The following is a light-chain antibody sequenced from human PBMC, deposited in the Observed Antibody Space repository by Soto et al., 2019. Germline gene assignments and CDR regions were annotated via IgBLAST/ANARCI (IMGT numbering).Light chain of an antibody. V-gene: IGKV1-5*03. CDR1: QSMSTW. CDR3: QQYNIYSRT. Sequence: DIQMTQSPSTLSASVGDRVTITCRASQSMSTWLAWYQHKPGKAPKLLIYQASSLEGGVPSRFSGSGSGTEFTLTISSLQPDDFATYYCQQYNIYSRTFGQGTKVETK. CDR2: QAS. J-gene: IGKJ2*02.